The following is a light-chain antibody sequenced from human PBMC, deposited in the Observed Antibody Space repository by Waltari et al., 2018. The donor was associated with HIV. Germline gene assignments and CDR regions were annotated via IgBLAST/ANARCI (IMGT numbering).Light chain of an antibody. J-gene: IGLJ2*01. CDR1: SSDVGGYNY. V-gene: IGLV2-11*01. CDR3: CSYAGSYTR. CDR2: DVS. Sequence: QSALTQPRSVSGSPGQSVTFSCTGTSSDVGGYNYVSWYQQHPGKASKLMIYDVSKRPSGVPDRFSGSKSGNTASLTISGLQAEDEADYYCCSYAGSYTRFGGGTKLTVL.